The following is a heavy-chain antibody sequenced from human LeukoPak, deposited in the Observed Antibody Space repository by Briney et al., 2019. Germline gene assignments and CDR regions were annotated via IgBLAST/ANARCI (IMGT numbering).Heavy chain of an antibody. CDR2: INCNGGST. V-gene: IGHV3-20*04. J-gene: IGHJ4*02. CDR1: GFTFDEYG. Sequence: VGSLRLSCAASGFTFDEYGMSWVRQAPGKGLEWVSGINCNGGSTGYADSVKGRFTISRDNAKNSLYLQMNSLRAEDTALYYCARGAPGLSGGNFDYWGQGTLVTVSS. CDR3: ARGAPGLSGGNFDY. D-gene: IGHD2-8*02.